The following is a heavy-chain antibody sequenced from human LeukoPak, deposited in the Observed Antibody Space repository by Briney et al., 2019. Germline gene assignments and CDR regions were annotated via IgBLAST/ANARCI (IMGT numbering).Heavy chain of an antibody. CDR1: GFTFSRYE. V-gene: IGHV3-48*03. Sequence: GGALRLSCAASGFTFSRYEMNWVRQAPGKGLEWVAYISSSGSTIYYEDSVKGQFTISRDNAKNSLYLQMNSLRAEDPALHYSARDDRPGSGSYCDNSGPGTLVTASS. J-gene: IGHJ4*02. CDR3: ARDDRPGSGSYCDN. CDR2: ISSSGSTI. D-gene: IGHD3-10*01.